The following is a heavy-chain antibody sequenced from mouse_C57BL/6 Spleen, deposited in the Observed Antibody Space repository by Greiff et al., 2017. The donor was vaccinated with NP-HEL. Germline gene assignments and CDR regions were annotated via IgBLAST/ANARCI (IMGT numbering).Heavy chain of an antibody. Sequence: EVMLVEPGAGLVKPGGSLKLSCAASGFTFSDYGMHWVRQAPEKGLEWVAYISSGSSTIYYADTVKGRITISRDNAKNTLFLQMTSLRSEDTAMDYCAGTYYGNYLYYVDYWGQGTTLTVSS. CDR2: ISSGSSTI. CDR1: GFTFSDYG. D-gene: IGHD2-10*01. V-gene: IGHV5-17*01. J-gene: IGHJ2*01. CDR3: AGTYYGNYLYYVDY.